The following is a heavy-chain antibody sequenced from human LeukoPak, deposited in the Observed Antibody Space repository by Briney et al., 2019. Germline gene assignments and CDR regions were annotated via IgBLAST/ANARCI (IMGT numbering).Heavy chain of an antibody. D-gene: IGHD6-13*01. CDR2: IYHSGST. CDR3: ARDVAAAGHFDY. V-gene: IGHV4-59*12. J-gene: IGHJ4*02. CDR1: GGSISSYY. Sequence: SETLSLTCIISGGSISSYYWSWIRQPPGKGLEWIGYIYHSGSTYYNPSLKSRVTISVDRSKNQFSLKLSSVTAADTAVYYCARDVAAAGHFDYWGQGTLVTVSS.